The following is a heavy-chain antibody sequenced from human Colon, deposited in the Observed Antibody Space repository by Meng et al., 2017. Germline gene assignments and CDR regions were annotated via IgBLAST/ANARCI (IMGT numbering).Heavy chain of an antibody. Sequence: QVQLIQSGAEVKRPGASVKVSCKASGYTFTSYTMHWVRQAPGQRLEWMGWINTGNGYTKYSQKFRDRVTITRDTSASTAYMELSSLRSEDTAVYYCASAHYDSSGSVDYWGQGTLVTVSS. CDR1: GYTFTSYT. D-gene: IGHD3-22*01. CDR3: ASAHYDSSGSVDY. J-gene: IGHJ4*02. CDR2: INTGNGYT. V-gene: IGHV1-3*04.